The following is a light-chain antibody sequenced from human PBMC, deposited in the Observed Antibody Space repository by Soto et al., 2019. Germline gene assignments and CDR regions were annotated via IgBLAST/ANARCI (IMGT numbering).Light chain of an antibody. Sequence: QSALTQPASVSGSPGQSITISCTGTSRDVGAYKLVSWYQQHPGKAPKLIIYEVGERPSGASNRFSGSKSGNTASLTISGLQAEDKAYYYSGSYTGGSQVFGTGTKVPVL. CDR2: EVG. J-gene: IGLJ1*01. CDR3: GSYTGGSQV. CDR1: SRDVGAYKL. V-gene: IGLV2-23*02.